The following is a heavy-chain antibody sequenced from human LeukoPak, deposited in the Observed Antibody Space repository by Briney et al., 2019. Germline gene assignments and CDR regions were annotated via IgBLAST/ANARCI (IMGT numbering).Heavy chain of an antibody. CDR2: IFYTGST. D-gene: IGHD3-10*01. Sequence: SETLSLTCTVSAVSISGNYWSWIRQPPGKGLEWIGYIFYTGSTNYNPSLQSRVTMLLDTSKNQFSLKLSSVSAADTAVYYCARRGADPAIFDYWGQGTLVTVSS. J-gene: IGHJ4*02. V-gene: IGHV4-59*01. CDR3: ARRGADPAIFDY. CDR1: AVSISGNY.